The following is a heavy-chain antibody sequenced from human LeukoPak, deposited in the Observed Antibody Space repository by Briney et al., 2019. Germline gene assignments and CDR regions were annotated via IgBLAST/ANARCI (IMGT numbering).Heavy chain of an antibody. Sequence: PGGSLRLSCAASGFTFSNSAMHWVRQAPGKGLEWVSDISGSGGSTYYADSVKGRFTISRDNSKNTLYLQMNSLRAEDTAVHYCAKRIQSAMATGYWGQGTLVTVSS. V-gene: IGHV3-23*01. J-gene: IGHJ4*02. CDR1: GFTFSNSA. CDR3: AKRIQSAMATGY. CDR2: ISGSGGST. D-gene: IGHD5-18*01.